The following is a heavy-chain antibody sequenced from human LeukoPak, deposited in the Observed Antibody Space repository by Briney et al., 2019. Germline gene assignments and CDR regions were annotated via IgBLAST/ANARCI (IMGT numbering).Heavy chain of an antibody. Sequence: PSETLSLTCAVSGGSISSGGFYWGWIRQHPGILEWIGYIYYSGSTYYNPSLTSRVTITVDTSKNQFSLKLSSVTAADTAVYYCARVPHFGDYGWFDPWGQAPWSPSPQ. J-gene: IGHJ5*02. CDR2: IYYSGST. CDR1: GGSISSGGFY. V-gene: IGHV4-31*11. D-gene: IGHD4-17*01. CDR3: ARVPHFGDYGWFDP.